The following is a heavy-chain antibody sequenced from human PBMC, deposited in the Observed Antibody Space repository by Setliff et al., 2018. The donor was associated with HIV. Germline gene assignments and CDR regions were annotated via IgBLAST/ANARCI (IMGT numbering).Heavy chain of an antibody. Sequence: PSETLSLTCTVSGASITSHFLSWIRQSPGRELEWIGYIYSTGSINYNPSLQSRVSISMDASKNKFSLKVTTVTPADTAVYYCAKGAGFYGDYTFDYWGQGNLVTVSS. J-gene: IGHJ4*02. CDR1: GASITSHF. CDR2: IYSTGSI. CDR3: AKGAGFYGDYTFDY. V-gene: IGHV4-59*11. D-gene: IGHD4-17*01.